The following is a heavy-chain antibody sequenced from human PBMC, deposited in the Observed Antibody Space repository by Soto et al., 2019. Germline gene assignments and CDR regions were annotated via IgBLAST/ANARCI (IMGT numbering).Heavy chain of an antibody. CDR2: ISSRGSTI. D-gene: IGHD3-3*02. CDR1: GFTFSAYY. Sequence: QVQLVESGGGLVKPGGPLRLSCSASGFTFSAYYMTWLRQAPGKGLEWVSYISSRGSTIYYAESVKGRFTISSDNAKNSLYLLMNSLRAEDTTVYYCALDHLWFSVWGQGTTVTVSS. CDR3: ALDHLWFSV. V-gene: IGHV3-11*01. J-gene: IGHJ6*02.